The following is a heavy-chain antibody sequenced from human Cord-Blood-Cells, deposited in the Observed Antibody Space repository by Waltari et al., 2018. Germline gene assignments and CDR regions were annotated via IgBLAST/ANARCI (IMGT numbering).Heavy chain of an antibody. J-gene: IGHJ4*02. Sequence: QLQLQESGPGLVKPSETLSLTCTVSGGSISSSSYYWGWIRQPPGQGLEWIGSIYYSGSTYYNPPLKSRVTISVDTSKNQFSLKLSSVTAADTAVYYCARQEIALVQGVIIDYWGQGTLVTVSS. V-gene: IGHV4-39*01. CDR3: ARQEIALVQGVIIDY. D-gene: IGHD3-10*01. CDR2: IYYSGST. CDR1: GGSISSSSYY.